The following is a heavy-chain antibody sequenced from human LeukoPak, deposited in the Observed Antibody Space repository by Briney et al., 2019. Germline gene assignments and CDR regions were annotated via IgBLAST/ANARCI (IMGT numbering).Heavy chain of an antibody. D-gene: IGHD5-18*01. CDR3: VTAGIQLWLNDGY. CDR2: ISGSGGST. Sequence: GGSLRLSCAASGFTFSSYAMSWVRQAPGKGLEWVSAISGSGGSTYYADSVKGRFTISRDNSKNTLYLQMNSLRAEDTAVYYCVTAGIQLWLNDGYWGQGTLVTVSS. V-gene: IGHV3-23*01. CDR1: GFTFSSYA. J-gene: IGHJ4*02.